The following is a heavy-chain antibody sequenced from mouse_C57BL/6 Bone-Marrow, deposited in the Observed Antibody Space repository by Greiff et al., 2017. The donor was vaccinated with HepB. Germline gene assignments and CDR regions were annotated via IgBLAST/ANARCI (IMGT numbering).Heavy chain of an antibody. CDR2: FYPGSGSI. CDR1: GYTFTEYT. J-gene: IGHJ2*01. Sequence: VKLMESGAELVKPGASVKLSCKASGYTFTEYTIHWVKQRSGQGLEWIGWFYPGSGSIKYNEKFKDKATLTADKSSSTVYMELSRLTSEDSAVYFCARHGYYGSSYGYYFDYWGQGTTLTVSS. D-gene: IGHD1-1*01. V-gene: IGHV1-62-2*01. CDR3: ARHGYYGSSYGYYFDY.